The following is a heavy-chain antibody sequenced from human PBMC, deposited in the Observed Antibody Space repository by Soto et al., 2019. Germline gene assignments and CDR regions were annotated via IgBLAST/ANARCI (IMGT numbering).Heavy chain of an antibody. CDR3: ARKGREGGSCGQVRLCFDS. V-gene: IGHV3-48*03. D-gene: IGHD2-21*01. CDR1: GFTFDSYE. J-gene: IGHJ4*02. Sequence: GSLSLSCAASGFTFDSYEMNWVRQAPGKGLEWVSFISASGNTIYYADSVKGRFTISRDNAENSLYLQMSSLRGEDTAAYYCARKGREGGSCGQVRLCFDSWGPGAMVTVSS. CDR2: ISASGNTI.